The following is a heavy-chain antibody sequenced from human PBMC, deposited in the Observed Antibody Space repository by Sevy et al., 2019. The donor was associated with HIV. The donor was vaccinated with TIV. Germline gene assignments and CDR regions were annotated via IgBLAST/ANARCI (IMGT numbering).Heavy chain of an antibody. D-gene: IGHD2-15*01. CDR2: VYPNSGGT. CDR1: GYTFTGDY. Sequence: ASVKVSCKASGYTFTGDYLHWVRQAPGQGLEWMGRVYPNSGGTNYARKFQGRVTMTRDTSISTAYMELSSLRFDDTAVYYCARDGGGGTTNSGMDVWGQGTTVTVS. J-gene: IGHJ6*02. CDR3: ARDGGGGTTNSGMDV. V-gene: IGHV1-2*06.